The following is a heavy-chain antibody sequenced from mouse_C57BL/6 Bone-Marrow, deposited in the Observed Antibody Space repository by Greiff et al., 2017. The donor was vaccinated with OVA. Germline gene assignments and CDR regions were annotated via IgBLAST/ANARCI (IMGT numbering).Heavy chain of an antibody. V-gene: IGHV3-6*01. Sequence: EVKLVESGPGLVKPSQSLSLTCSVTGYSITSGYYWNWIRQFPGNKLEWMGYISYDGSNNYNPSLKNRISITRDTSKNQFFLKLNSVTTEDTATYYCARGEYDYDEGVAMDYWGQGTSVTVSS. CDR1: GYSITSGYY. D-gene: IGHD2-4*01. CDR3: ARGEYDYDEGVAMDY. CDR2: ISYDGSN. J-gene: IGHJ4*01.